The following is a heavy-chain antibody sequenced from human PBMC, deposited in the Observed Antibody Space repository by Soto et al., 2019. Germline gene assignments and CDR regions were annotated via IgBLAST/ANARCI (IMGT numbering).Heavy chain of an antibody. D-gene: IGHD1-26*01. CDR2: IFYSGST. V-gene: IGHV4-59*08. Sequence: SETLSLTCTVSGGSISGYYWSWIRQPPGKGLEWIGYIFYSGSTNYNPSLKSRVTMSVDRSKNQFSLNLSSVTAADTAFYYCARSLGHSGSYVFDYWGQGTLVTVSS. J-gene: IGHJ4*02. CDR3: ARSLGHSGSYVFDY. CDR1: GGSISGYY.